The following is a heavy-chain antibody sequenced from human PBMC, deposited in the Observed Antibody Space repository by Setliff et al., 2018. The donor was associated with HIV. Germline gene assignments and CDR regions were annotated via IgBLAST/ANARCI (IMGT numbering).Heavy chain of an antibody. CDR1: GYSISSGFY. Sequence: PSETLSLTCAVSGYSISSGFYWSWMRQPPGKGLEWIGSIYQSGNTNYNPSLESRLTISVDTAKNQFSLKLSSVTAADTAAYYCAAATTLLSPRAWGQGTLVTVSS. J-gene: IGHJ5*02. CDR3: AAATTLLSPRA. V-gene: IGHV4-38-2*01. D-gene: IGHD2-15*01. CDR2: IYQSGNT.